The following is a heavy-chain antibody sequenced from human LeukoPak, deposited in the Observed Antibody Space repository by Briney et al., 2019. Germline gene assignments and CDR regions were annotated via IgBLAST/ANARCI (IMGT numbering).Heavy chain of an antibody. D-gene: IGHD6-13*01. V-gene: IGHV4-31*03. J-gene: IGHJ3*02. CDR1: GGSISSGGYY. Sequence: SETLSLTCTVSGGSISSGGYYWSWIRQHPGKGLEWIGYIYYSGSTYYNPSLKSRVTISVDTSKNQFSLKLSSVTAADTAVYYCARETSSKGDSRPSQPDAFDIWGQGTMVTVSS. CDR2: IYYSGST. CDR3: ARETSSKGDSRPSQPDAFDI.